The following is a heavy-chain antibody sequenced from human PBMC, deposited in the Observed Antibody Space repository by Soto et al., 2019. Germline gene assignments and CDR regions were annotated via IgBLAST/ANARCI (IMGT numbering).Heavy chain of an antibody. CDR3: ATDDPPTAHYYYYYGMDV. D-gene: IGHD4-17*01. V-gene: IGHV5-10-1*01. CDR1: GYSFTSYW. J-gene: IGHJ6*02. Sequence: PGESLKISCKGSGYSFTSYWISWVRQMPGKGLEWMGRIDPSDSYTNYSPSFQGHVTISADKSISTAYLQWSSLKASDTAMYYCATDDPPTAHYYYYYGMDVWGQGTTVTVSS. CDR2: IDPSDSYT.